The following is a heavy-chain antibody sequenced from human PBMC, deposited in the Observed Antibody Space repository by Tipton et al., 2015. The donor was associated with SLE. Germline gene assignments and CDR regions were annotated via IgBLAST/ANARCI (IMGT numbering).Heavy chain of an antibody. CDR2: IYYSGST. V-gene: IGHV4-39*07. D-gene: IGHD3-22*01. CDR3: ARIWGYYDSSVYYPDAFDI. CDR1: GGSISSSSSY. Sequence: TLSLTCTVSGGSISSSSSYWGWIRQPPGKGLEWIVSIYYSGSTYYNPSLKSRVTISVDTSKNQFSLKLSSVTAADTAVYYCARIWGYYDSSVYYPDAFDIWGQGTMATVSS. J-gene: IGHJ3*02.